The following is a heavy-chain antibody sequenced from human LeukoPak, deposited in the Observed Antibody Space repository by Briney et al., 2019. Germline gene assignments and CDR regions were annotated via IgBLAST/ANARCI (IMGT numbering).Heavy chain of an antibody. D-gene: IGHD3-22*01. CDR1: GGSISSYY. CDR2: IYYSGST. J-gene: IGHJ3*02. V-gene: IGHV4-59*07. Sequence: PSDTLSLTCTVSGGSISSYYWNWIRQPPGKGLEWIGYIYYSGSTNYNPSLKSRVTISVDTSKNQFSLKLSSVTAADTAVYYCARVWVITAFYAFDIWGQGTMVTVSS. CDR3: ARVWVITAFYAFDI.